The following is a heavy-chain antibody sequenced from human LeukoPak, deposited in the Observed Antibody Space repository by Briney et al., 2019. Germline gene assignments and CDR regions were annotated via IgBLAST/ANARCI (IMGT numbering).Heavy chain of an antibody. CDR1: GFTFSNYA. J-gene: IGHJ4*02. Sequence: GGSLRLSCVASGFTFSNYAMSWVRQPPGKGLEWIAALNGGRTFFQDSVRGRFTISRDNSRNTLYLQLNSLRGDDTAVYYCVKGVTGYGYFDYWGRGTLVTVSS. CDR2: LNGGRT. D-gene: IGHD2-2*03. CDR3: VKGVTGYGYFDY. V-gene: IGHV3-23*01.